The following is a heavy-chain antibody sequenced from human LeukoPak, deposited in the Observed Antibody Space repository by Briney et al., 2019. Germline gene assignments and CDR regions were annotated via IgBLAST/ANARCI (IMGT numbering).Heavy chain of an antibody. CDR2: VSWNRDII. CDR1: GFIFHDFA. V-gene: IGHV3-9*01. Sequence: GRSLRLSCAASGFIFHDFAMHWDGHAPGKGLEWVSSVSWNRDIINYADSVRCRFTVSSDNDQNSLYLEMNNLRPDDTALYYCVKSGGYFSMDACGKGTTVIVSS. CDR3: VKSGGYFSMDA. D-gene: IGHD2-15*01. J-gene: IGHJ6*03.